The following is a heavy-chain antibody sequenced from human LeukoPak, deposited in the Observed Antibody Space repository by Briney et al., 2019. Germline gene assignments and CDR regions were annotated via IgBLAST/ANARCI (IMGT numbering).Heavy chain of an antibody. D-gene: IGHD3-22*01. CDR3: ARAYPTYYYDSSGYYFDY. Sequence: ASVTVSCKASVYTFTGYYMHWVRQAPGQGLEWMGWINPNSGGTNYAQKFQGRVTMTRGTSISTAYMELSRLRSDDTAVYYCARAYPTYYYDSSGYYFDYWGQGTLVTVSS. J-gene: IGHJ4*02. CDR2: INPNSGGT. V-gene: IGHV1-2*02. CDR1: VYTFTGYY.